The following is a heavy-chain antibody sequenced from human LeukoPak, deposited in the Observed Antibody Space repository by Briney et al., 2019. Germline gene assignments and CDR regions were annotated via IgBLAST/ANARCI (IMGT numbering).Heavy chain of an antibody. CDR2: INSDGSST. Sequence: GGSLRLSCAASGFTFSSYWMHWVRQAPGKGLVWVSRINSDGSSTSYADYVKGRFTISRDNAKNTLYLQMNSLRPEDTAVYYCARERQNKDFWSGGDYWGQGALVTVSS. J-gene: IGHJ4*02. D-gene: IGHD3-3*01. CDR1: GFTFSSYW. CDR3: ARERQNKDFWSGGDY. V-gene: IGHV3-74*01.